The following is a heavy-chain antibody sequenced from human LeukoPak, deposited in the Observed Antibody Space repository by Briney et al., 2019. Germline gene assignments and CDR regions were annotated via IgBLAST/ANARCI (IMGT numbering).Heavy chain of an antibody. CDR2: IKSKTDGGTT. Sequence: GGSLRLSCAASGLTFSNAWMSWVRQAPGKGLQWVGRIKSKTDGGTTEYAASVKGRFTISRDDSKSIAYLQMNSLKTEDTAVYYCTRDPHYYDSSGYAFDIWGQGTMVTVSS. CDR1: GLTFSNAW. CDR3: TRDPHYYDSSGYAFDI. D-gene: IGHD3-22*01. J-gene: IGHJ3*02. V-gene: IGHV3-15*01.